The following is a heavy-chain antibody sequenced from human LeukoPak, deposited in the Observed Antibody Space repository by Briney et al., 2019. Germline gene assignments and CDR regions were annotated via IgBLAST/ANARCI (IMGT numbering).Heavy chain of an antibody. V-gene: IGHV1-46*01. J-gene: IGHJ4*02. CDR3: ARGRDNYYDSSGYYPRFDY. CDR1: GYTFTSYY. CDR2: INPSGGST. D-gene: IGHD3-22*01. Sequence: ASVKVSCKASGYTFTSYYMHWVRQAPGQGLEWMGIINPSGGSTSYAQKFQGRVTMTRDMSTSTVYMELSSLRSEDTAVYYCARGRDNYYDSSGYYPRFDYWGQGTLVTVSS.